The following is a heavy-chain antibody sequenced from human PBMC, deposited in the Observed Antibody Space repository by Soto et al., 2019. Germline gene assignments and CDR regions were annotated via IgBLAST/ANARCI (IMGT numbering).Heavy chain of an antibody. V-gene: IGHV1-69*12. CDR3: ARKDTSHTAYYGMDV. CDR2: VIPIFGTA. CDR1: GGTFSNYA. Sequence: QVQLVQSGAEVKKPGSSVKVSCKASGGTFSNYAINWVRQAPGQGLEWMGGVIPIFGTANYAQKFQGRVTSTADESTSTVYMELSSLRSEDTAVYYCARKDTSHTAYYGMDVWGQGTTVTVSS. J-gene: IGHJ6*02.